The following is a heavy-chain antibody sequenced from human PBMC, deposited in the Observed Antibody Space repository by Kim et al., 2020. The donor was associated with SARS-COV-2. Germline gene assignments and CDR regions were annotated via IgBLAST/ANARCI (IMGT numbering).Heavy chain of an antibody. D-gene: IGHD6-19*01. CDR3: ARGRKQWLTYYYYYGMDV. J-gene: IGHJ6*02. Sequence: KGRFTIARDNAKNSLYLQMNSLRAEDTALYYCARGRKQWLTYYYYYGMDVWGQCTTVTVSS. V-gene: IGHV3-20*03.